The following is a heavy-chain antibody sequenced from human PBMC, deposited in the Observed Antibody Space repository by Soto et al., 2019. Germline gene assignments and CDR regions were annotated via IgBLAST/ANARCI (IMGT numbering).Heavy chain of an antibody. CDR2: IKSKTDGGTT. Sequence: GGSLRLSCAASGFTFSNAWMNWVRQAPGKGLEWVGRIKSKTDGGTTDYAAPVKGRFTISRDDSKNTLYLQMNSLKTEDTAGTSGKVVVVTAAPIDYWGQGTRVTVSS. CDR3: KVVVVTAAPIDY. V-gene: IGHV3-15*07. J-gene: IGHJ4*02. D-gene: IGHD2-2*01. CDR1: GFTFSNAW.